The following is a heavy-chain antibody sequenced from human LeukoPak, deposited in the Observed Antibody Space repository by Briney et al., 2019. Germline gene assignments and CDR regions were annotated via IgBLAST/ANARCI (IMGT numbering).Heavy chain of an antibody. D-gene: IGHD1-14*01. CDR3: ARDNPPAAPLDY. CDR2: ITNSGNSK. Sequence: GGSLRLSCAASEFTFSSYSMNWVRQAPGKGLEWVSYITNSGNSKSYADSVKGRFTISRDNTKNSLYLQMNGLRAEDTAVYYCARDNPPAAPLDYWGQGTLVTVSS. V-gene: IGHV3-48*01. J-gene: IGHJ4*02. CDR1: EFTFSSYS.